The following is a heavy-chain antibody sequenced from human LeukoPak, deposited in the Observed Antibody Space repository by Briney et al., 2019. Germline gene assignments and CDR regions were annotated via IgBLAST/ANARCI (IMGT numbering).Heavy chain of an antibody. V-gene: IGHV1-69*05. CDR2: IIPIFGTA. J-gene: IGHJ4*02. CDR1: GGTFSSYA. D-gene: IGHD3-22*01. CDR3: ARDDPSITMNY. Sequence: VASVKVSCKASGGTFSSYAISWVRQAPGQGLEWMGGIIPIFGTANYAQKFQGRVTITTDESTSTVYMELSSLRSEDTAVYYCARDDPSITMNYWGQGPLVTVSS.